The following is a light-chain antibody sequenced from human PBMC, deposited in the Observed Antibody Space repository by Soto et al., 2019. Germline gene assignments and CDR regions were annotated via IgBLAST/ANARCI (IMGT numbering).Light chain of an antibody. J-gene: IGKJ5*01. CDR3: QQYGSSL. CDR2: GAS. CDR1: QSVSSSY. Sequence: EIVLTQSPGTLSLSPGERATLSCRASQSVSSSYLAWYQQKPGQAPRLLIYGASSRATGISDRFSGSGSGTDFTLTISRLEPEDFAVYYCQQYGSSLFGQGTRLEIK. V-gene: IGKV3-20*01.